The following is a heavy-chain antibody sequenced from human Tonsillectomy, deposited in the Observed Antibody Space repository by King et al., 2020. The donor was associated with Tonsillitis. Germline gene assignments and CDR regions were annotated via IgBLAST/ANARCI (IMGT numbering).Heavy chain of an antibody. CDR2: IKEDGSEK. CDR1: GFTFSSYW. Sequence: VQLVESGGGLVQPGGSLRLSCAASGFTFSSYWMSWVRQAPGKGLEWVANIKEDGSEKYYVDSVKGRFTISRDNAKNSLYLQMNSLRAEDTAVYYCARLGDSSSWTYRMPHWYFDLWGRGTLVTVSS. J-gene: IGHJ2*01. V-gene: IGHV3-7*01. CDR3: ARLGDSSSWTYRMPHWYFDL. D-gene: IGHD6-13*01.